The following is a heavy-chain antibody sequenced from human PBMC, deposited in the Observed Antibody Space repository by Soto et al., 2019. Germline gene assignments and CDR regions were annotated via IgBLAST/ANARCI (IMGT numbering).Heavy chain of an antibody. V-gene: IGHV4-31*03. CDR1: GGSISSGGYY. CDR3: ARGFGVHRGGEDY. CDR2: TYYSGST. Sequence: QVQLQESGPGLVKPSQTLSLTCTVSGGSISSGGYYWSWIRPHPGKGLEWIGYTYYSGSTYYNPYLKSRVTISVDTSKNQFSLKLSSVTAADTAVYYCARGFGVHRGGEDYWGQGTLVTVSS. J-gene: IGHJ4*02. D-gene: IGHD3-10*01.